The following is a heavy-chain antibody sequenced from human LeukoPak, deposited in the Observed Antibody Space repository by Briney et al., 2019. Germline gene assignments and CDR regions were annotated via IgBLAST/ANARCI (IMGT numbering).Heavy chain of an antibody. CDR2: IYYSGST. D-gene: IGHD6-19*01. J-gene: IGHJ4*02. Sequence: SETLSLTCTVSGGSISSGGYYWSWMRQSPGKGLEWIGYIYYSGSTIYNPSLKSRVTISLDTSKNQFSLKLSSVTAADTAVYYCATPRGYTSGWSGIFDYWGQGTLVTVSS. CDR3: ATPRGYTSGWSGIFDY. V-gene: IGHV4-61*08. CDR1: GGSISSGGYY.